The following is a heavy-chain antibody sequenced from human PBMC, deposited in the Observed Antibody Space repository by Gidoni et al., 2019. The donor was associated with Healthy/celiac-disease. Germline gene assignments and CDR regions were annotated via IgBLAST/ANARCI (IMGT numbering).Heavy chain of an antibody. CDR3: ARGPKFIVARRGGAFDI. CDR1: GGSFSGYY. CDR2: INHSGST. V-gene: IGHV4-34*01. Sequence: QVQLQQWGAGLLKPSETLSLTCAVYGGSFSGYYWSWIRQPPGKGLEWIGEINHSGSTNYNPSLKSRVTISVDTSKNQFSLKLSSVTAADTAVYYCARGPKFIVARRGGAFDIWGQGTMVTVSS. J-gene: IGHJ3*02. D-gene: IGHD2-21*01.